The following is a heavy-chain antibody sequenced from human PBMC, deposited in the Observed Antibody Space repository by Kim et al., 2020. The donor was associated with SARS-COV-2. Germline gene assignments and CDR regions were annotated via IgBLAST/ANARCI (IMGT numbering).Heavy chain of an antibody. Sequence: SVKVSCKASGCTFSSYAISWVRQAPGQGLEWMGGIIPIYGTANYAQKFQGRVTITADESTSTAYMELSSLRSEDTAVYYCARDENYSGWGSSYDYWCQGTLVTVSS. CDR2: IIPIYGTA. J-gene: IGHJ4*02. D-gene: IGHD3-10*01. V-gene: IGHV1-69*13. CDR1: GCTFSSYA. CDR3: ARDENYSGWGSSYDY.